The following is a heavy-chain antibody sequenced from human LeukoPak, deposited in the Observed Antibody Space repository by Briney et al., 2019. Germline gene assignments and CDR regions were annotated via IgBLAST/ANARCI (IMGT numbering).Heavy chain of an antibody. D-gene: IGHD3-22*01. Sequence: ASVKVSCKASGYTFTSYYMHWVRQAPGQGPEWLGIINPSGGSTSYAQKFQGRVTMTRDTSTSTVYMELSSLRSEDTAVYYCARGPYYYDSSGYYYDQYWGQGTLVTVSS. CDR2: INPSGGST. V-gene: IGHV1-46*01. CDR1: GYTFTSYY. CDR3: ARGPYYYDSSGYYYDQY. J-gene: IGHJ4*02.